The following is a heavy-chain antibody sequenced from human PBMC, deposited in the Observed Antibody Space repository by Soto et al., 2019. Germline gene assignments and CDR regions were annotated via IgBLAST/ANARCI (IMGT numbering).Heavy chain of an antibody. CDR3: ARDCSGGSCYPGMGV. J-gene: IGHJ6*02. Sequence: GGSMRRSCAASGFSLNRYTINWDRQDPGKRPEWLPSISSSGYIFSTDSVRRRFTCSSDNAKNSVYLQINSLRDEDTAVYFCARDCSGGSCYPGMGVWGQLTTIIV. CDR2: ISSSGYI. V-gene: IGHV3-21*01. CDR1: GFSLNRYT. D-gene: IGHD2-15*01.